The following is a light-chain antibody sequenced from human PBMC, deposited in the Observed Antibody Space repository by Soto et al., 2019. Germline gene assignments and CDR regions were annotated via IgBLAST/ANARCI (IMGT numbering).Light chain of an antibody. CDR1: QGISSY. CDR2: AAS. Sequence: AIRMTQSPSSLSASTGDRVTITCRASQGISSYLAWYQQKPGKAPKLLIYAASTLQSGVPSRFRGSGSGTEFTLTISSLQSEDFEVYYCQQYNSWPLTFGGGTKVDIK. V-gene: IGKV1-8*01. J-gene: IGKJ4*01. CDR3: QQYNSWPLT.